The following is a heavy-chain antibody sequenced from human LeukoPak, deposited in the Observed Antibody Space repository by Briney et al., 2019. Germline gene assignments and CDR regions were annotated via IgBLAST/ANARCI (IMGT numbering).Heavy chain of an antibody. CDR1: GGSLSSYY. J-gene: IGHJ4*02. CDR3: ARSTYYYDTLDY. V-gene: IGHV4-4*07. CDR2: IYTSGST. D-gene: IGHD3-22*01. Sequence: SETLSLTCTVSGGSLSSYYWSWIRQPAGKGLEWIGRIYTSGSTNYNPSLKSRVTMSVDTSKNQFSLKLSSVTAADTAVYYCARSTYYYDTLDYWGQGTLVTVSS.